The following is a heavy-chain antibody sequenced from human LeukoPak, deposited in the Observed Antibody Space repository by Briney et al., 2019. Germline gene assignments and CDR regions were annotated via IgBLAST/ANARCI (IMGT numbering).Heavy chain of an antibody. CDR2: ISGSGGST. D-gene: IGHD3-3*01. J-gene: IGHJ6*02. CDR1: GFTFSSYA. CDR3: AKGAVSLRFLEWLPTDYYYGMDV. V-gene: IGHV3-23*01. Sequence: PGGSLRLSCAASGFTFSSYAMSWVRQAPGKGLEWVSAISGSGGSTYYADSVKGRFTISRDNSKNTLYLQMNSLRAEDTAVYYCAKGAVSLRFLEWLPTDYYYGMDVWGQGTTVTVPS.